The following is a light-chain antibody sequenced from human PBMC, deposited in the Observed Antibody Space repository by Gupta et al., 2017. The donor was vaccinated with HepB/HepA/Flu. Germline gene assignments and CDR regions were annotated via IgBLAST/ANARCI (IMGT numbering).Light chain of an antibody. V-gene: IGLV2-23*02. CDR3: CSYAGSETLV. J-gene: IGLJ3*02. CDR2: EVT. CDR1: SCDIGTYDF. Sequence: QSALTQPVSVSVSPGQSITISCIGTSCDIGTYDFVSWFQQHPGKAHKLMIYEVTKRPSGVSNRFSGSKSGNTASLTISGLQAEDEAGYHCCSYAGSETLVFGGGTKLTVL.